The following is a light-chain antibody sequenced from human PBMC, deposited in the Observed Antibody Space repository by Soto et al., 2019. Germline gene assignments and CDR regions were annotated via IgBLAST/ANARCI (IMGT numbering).Light chain of an antibody. Sequence: DIQMTQSPSTLSASVGDRVTITCRASQSISSWLAWFQQKPGKAPKLLIYKASSLQSGFPSRFSGSEAGTEFNLTISSLQPDDFATYYCQQYNPYSSTFGQGTKLEIK. J-gene: IGKJ2*01. CDR1: QSISSW. V-gene: IGKV1-5*03. CDR2: KAS. CDR3: QQYNPYSST.